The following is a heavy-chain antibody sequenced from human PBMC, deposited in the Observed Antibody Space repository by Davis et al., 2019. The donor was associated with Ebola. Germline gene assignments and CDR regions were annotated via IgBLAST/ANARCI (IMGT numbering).Heavy chain of an antibody. D-gene: IGHD6-19*01. J-gene: IGHJ4*02. CDR3: ARRLAPGSSGPYEDY. CDR2: ITSNGYI. Sequence: GESLKISCAASAFTFSTYTMNWVRQAPGKGLEWVSSITSNGYIYYADSVKGRFTISRDNAKSSLYLQMNSLRAEDTAVYYCARRLAPGSSGPYEDYWGQGTLVTVSS. V-gene: IGHV3-21*01. CDR1: AFTFSTYT.